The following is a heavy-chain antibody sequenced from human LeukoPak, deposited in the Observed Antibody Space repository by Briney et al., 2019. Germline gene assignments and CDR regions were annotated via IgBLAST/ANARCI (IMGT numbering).Heavy chain of an antibody. CDR3: ARGVDFWSGSPYFDF. CDR2: IYPGDPET. D-gene: IGHD3-3*01. Sequence: GESLKISCKASGYSFNSYYIGWVRQMPGKGLEGMGMIYPGDPETRYSPSFQGHVTISLDRSITTAYLRFNKLKASDTAMYYCARGVDFWSGSPYFDFWGQGTLVTVSS. CDR1: GYSFNSYY. V-gene: IGHV5-51*01. J-gene: IGHJ4*02.